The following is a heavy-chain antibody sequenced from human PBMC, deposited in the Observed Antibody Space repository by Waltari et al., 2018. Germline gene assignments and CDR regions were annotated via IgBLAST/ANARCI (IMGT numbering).Heavy chain of an antibody. CDR2: LNPGGGTT. Sequence: EVQLLESGGGLVQPGGSLRLSCAASRFTFSPFAMTWVRQAPGKGLEWVSALNPGGGTTYYADAVKGRFTISRDNSKNTLYLQMNSLTAEDTALYYCAKDVGDAARQALDYWGQGALVTVSP. CDR3: AKDVGDAARQALDY. J-gene: IGHJ4*02. V-gene: IGHV3-23*01. D-gene: IGHD6-6*01. CDR1: RFTFSPFA.